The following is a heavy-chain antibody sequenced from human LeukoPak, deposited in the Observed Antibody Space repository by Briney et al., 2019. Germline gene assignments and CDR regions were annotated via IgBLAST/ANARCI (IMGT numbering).Heavy chain of an antibody. Sequence: GGSLRLSCAASGFTFSDYWVNWVRQAPEKRLEWVASIRQDGGEKTYVDSVKGRFTISRDNTKNSLYLQMSSLRAEDTAVYYCARDGTAAGLYFDLWGQGTLVTVSS. CDR3: ARDGTAAGLYFDL. V-gene: IGHV3-7*01. J-gene: IGHJ4*01. CDR1: GFTFSDYW. CDR2: IRQDGGEK. D-gene: IGHD6-13*01.